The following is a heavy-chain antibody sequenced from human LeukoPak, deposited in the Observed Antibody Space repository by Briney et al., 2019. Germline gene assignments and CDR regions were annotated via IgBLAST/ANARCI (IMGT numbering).Heavy chain of an antibody. D-gene: IGHD6-13*01. Sequence: ASVKVSCKASGYTFTGYYMHWVRQAPGQGLEWMGWISPNSGGTNYAQKFQGRVTMTRDTSISTAYMELSRLRSDDTAVYYCARSYSSSWAEYFQHWGQGTLVTVSS. J-gene: IGHJ1*01. V-gene: IGHV1-2*02. CDR3: ARSYSSSWAEYFQH. CDR1: GYTFTGYY. CDR2: ISPNSGGT.